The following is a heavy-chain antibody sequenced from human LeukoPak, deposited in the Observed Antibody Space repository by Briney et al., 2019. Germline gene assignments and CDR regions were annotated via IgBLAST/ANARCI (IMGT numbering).Heavy chain of an antibody. CDR3: AKESIAAAGGAFDI. CDR2: ISYDGSNK. CDR1: GLTFSSYG. Sequence: GGSLRLSCAASGLTFSSYGMHWVRQAPGKGLEWVAVISYDGSNKYYADSVKGRFTISRDNSKNTLYLQMNSLRAEDTAVYYCAKESIAAAGGAFDIWGQGTMVTVSS. J-gene: IGHJ3*02. V-gene: IGHV3-30*18. D-gene: IGHD6-25*01.